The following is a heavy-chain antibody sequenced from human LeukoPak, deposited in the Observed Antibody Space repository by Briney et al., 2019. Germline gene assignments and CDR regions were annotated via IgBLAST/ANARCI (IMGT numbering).Heavy chain of an antibody. CDR3: ARVYYGSGSPRHFDY. Sequence: GGSLRLSCTASGFTFGDYAMSWVRQAPGKGLEWLSHINGRGGIINYADSVKGRFTISRDNAKNSLYLQMSSLRAEDTAVYYCARVYYGSGSPRHFDYWGQGTLVTVSS. CDR1: GFTFGDYA. CDR2: INGRGGII. J-gene: IGHJ4*02. D-gene: IGHD3-10*01. V-gene: IGHV3-11*01.